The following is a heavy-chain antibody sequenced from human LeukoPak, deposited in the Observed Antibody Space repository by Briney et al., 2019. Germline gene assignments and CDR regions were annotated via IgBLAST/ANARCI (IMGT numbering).Heavy chain of an antibody. J-gene: IGHJ4*02. V-gene: IGHV4-59*01. D-gene: IGHD1-1*01. Sequence: PSETLSLTCTVSGVSISSYYWNWLRQPPGKGLEWIGKLYYTDTTKHNTSLKSRLTISVDTSKNQFSLRLSSVTAADTDLYYCARATRYNWNDDRYYFDYWGQGTLVTVSS. CDR1: GVSISSYY. CDR2: LYYTDTT. CDR3: ARATRYNWNDDRYYFDY.